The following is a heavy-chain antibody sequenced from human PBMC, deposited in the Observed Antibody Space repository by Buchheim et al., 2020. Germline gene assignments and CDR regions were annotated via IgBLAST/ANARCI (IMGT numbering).Heavy chain of an antibody. Sequence: QVQLQESGPGLVKSSETLSLTCTVSGDSVSSGSYYWSWIRQPPGKGLEWIGYIHYSGSTNCNPSLKSRVNMSVDTSKNQFSLRLSSVTAADTAVYYCARDTIPGDQYWYFDLWGRGTL. J-gene: IGHJ2*01. D-gene: IGHD4-17*01. CDR3: ARDTIPGDQYWYFDL. CDR2: IHYSGST. V-gene: IGHV4-61*01. CDR1: GDSVSSGSYY.